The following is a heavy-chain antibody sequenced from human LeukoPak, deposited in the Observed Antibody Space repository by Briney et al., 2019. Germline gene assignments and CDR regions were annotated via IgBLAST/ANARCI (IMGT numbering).Heavy chain of an antibody. J-gene: IGHJ4*02. Sequence: PGGSLRLSCAASGFIVSSNYMSWVRQASGKGLEWVSVIYSGGSTYHADSVKGRFTISRDNSKNTLYLQMNSLRAEDTAVYYCARSSSDIAARPIDYWGQGTLVTVSS. CDR3: ARSSSDIAARPIDY. D-gene: IGHD6-6*01. CDR2: IYSGGST. V-gene: IGHV3-53*01. CDR1: GFIVSSNY.